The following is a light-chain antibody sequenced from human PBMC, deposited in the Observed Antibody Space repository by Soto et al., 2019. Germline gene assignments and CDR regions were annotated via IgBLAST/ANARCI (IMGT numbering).Light chain of an antibody. CDR3: QQYNNWPPLT. CDR1: QSVSSN. V-gene: IGKV3-15*01. Sequence: EIVMTQSPATLSVSPGARATLSCRASQSVSSNLAWYQQKPGQAPRLLIYGASTRATGIPARFSGSGSGTEFTLSISSLQSVDFAVYYGQQYNNWPPLTFGGGTKVEIK. CDR2: GAS. J-gene: IGKJ4*01.